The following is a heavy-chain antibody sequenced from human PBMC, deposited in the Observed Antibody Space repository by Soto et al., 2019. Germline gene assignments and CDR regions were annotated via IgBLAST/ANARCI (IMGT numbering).Heavy chain of an antibody. V-gene: IGHV1-18*01. CDR3: ARDYSGSSWTGGGFDP. D-gene: IGHD6-13*01. J-gene: IGHJ5*02. CDR1: GYTFTSYG. Sequence: ASVKVSCKASGYTFTSYGISWVRQAPGQGLEWMGWISAYNGNTNYAQKLQGRVTMTTDTSTSTAYMELRSLRSDDTAVYYCARDYSGSSWTGGGFDPWGQGTLVTVSS. CDR2: ISAYNGNT.